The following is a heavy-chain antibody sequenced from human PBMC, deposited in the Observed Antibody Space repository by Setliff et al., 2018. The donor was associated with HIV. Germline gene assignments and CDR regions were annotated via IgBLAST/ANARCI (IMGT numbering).Heavy chain of an antibody. D-gene: IGHD1-26*01. Sequence: GGSLRLSCAASGFTFSSYSMNWVRQAPGKGLEWVSYISSSSSYTHYADSVKGRFTIPRDNVKNSLYLQMNSLRAEDTAVYYCARDRYSGSSTDDWGQGTLVTVSS. CDR3: ARDRYSGSSTDD. V-gene: IGHV3-21*01. J-gene: IGHJ4*02. CDR1: GFTFSSYS. CDR2: ISSSSSYT.